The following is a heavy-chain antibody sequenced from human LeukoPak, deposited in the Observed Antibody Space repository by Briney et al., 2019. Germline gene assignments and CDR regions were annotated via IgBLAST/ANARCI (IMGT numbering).Heavy chain of an antibody. D-gene: IGHD3-22*01. V-gene: IGHV3-7*01. CDR3: ARDADTSGYFSYFDH. CDR2: IKQDGSEK. CDR1: GFTFSSYW. J-gene: IGHJ4*02. Sequence: GGSLRLSCAASGFTFSSYWMSWVRQAPGKGLEGVANIKQDGSEKYYVDSVKGRFTISRDNAKNSLYLQMNSLTTEDTAVYYCARDADTSGYFSYFDHWGQGTQVTVPS.